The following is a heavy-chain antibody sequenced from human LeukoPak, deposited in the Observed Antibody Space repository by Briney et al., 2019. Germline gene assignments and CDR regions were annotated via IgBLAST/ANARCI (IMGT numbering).Heavy chain of an antibody. J-gene: IGHJ3*02. CDR1: GFTFSSYW. CDR3: AKEGGSGYPDAFDI. V-gene: IGHV3-74*01. D-gene: IGHD3-3*01. Sequence: GGSLRLSCAASGFTFSSYWMHWVRQAPGKGLVWVSRINTDGSSTSYADSVKGRFTISRDNAKNSLYLQMNSLRAEDMALYYCAKEGGSGYPDAFDIWGQGTMVTVSS. CDR2: INTDGSST.